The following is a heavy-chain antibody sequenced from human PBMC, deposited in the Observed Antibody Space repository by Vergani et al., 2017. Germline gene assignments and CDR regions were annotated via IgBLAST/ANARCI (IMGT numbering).Heavy chain of an antibody. J-gene: IGHJ4*02. CDR1: GFTLGNYD. V-gene: IGHV3-30*02. CDR2: IQFDGSNQ. D-gene: IGHD3-16*01. CDR3: AKHFRGWGIDY. Sequence: QVQLVESGGGVVRRGGSLRLPWETSGFTLGNYDLRWIRQGPGKGLEFVAFIQFDGSNQYYADSVKGRFTLSRDFSKNTLYLQMNSLRTDDTATYYCAKHFRGWGIDYWGQGTQVIVSS.